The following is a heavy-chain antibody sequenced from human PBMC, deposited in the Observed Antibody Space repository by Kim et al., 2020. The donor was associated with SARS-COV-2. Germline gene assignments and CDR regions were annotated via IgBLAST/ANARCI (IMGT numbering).Heavy chain of an antibody. CDR2: ISGNADAT. D-gene: IGHD3-3*01. CDR1: GFSFSSYA. V-gene: IGHV3-64D*06. CDR3: VKESGPLSNFDY. J-gene: IGHJ4*02. Sequence: GGSLGLSCSASGFSFSSYAMHWVRQAPGKGLEHVSTISGNADATHYPDSVKGRFTISRDNSKNTLYLQMSSLRVEDTAVYYCVKESGPLSNFDYWGQGTLVTVSS.